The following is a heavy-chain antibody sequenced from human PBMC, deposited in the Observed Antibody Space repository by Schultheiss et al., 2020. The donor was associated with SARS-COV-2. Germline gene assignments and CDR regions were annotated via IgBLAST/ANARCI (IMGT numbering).Heavy chain of an antibody. V-gene: IGHV3-74*01. CDR2: INSDGSST. CDR1: GFTVSNIY. Sequence: GGSLRLSCAASGFTVSNIYMNWVRLAPGKGPEWVSRINSDGSSTSYADSVKGRFTISRDNAKNSLYLQMNSLRAEDTAVYYCARESCRGGGCYHDYWGQGTLVTVSS. D-gene: IGHD2-15*01. CDR3: ARESCRGGGCYHDY. J-gene: IGHJ4*02.